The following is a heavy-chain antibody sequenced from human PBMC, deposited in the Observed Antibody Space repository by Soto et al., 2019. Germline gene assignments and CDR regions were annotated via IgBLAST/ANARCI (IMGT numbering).Heavy chain of an antibody. CDR3: AKRAPGYCTNGVCYFDY. J-gene: IGHJ4*02. Sequence: GGSLRLSCAASGLTFSSYAMSWVRQAPGKGLEWVSAISGSGGSTYYADSVKGRFTISRDNSKNTLYLQMNSLRAEDTAVYYCAKRAPGYCTNGVCYFDYWAQGTLVTVS. CDR2: ISGSGGST. V-gene: IGHV3-23*01. D-gene: IGHD2-8*01. CDR1: GLTFSSYA.